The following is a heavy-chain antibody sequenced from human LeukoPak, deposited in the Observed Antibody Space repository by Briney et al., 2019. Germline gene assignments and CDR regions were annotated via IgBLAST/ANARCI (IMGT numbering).Heavy chain of an antibody. D-gene: IGHD6-13*01. V-gene: IGHV3-53*01. CDR2: IYTDGST. J-gene: IGHJ4*02. Sequence: GGSLRLSCAASGFTVSANYMSWVRQAPGKGLEWVSVIYTDGSTYFADSVKGRFTISRDDSKNTLYLQMNSLRAEDTAVYYCAKEGDSYSSSWYAADYWGQGTLVTVSS. CDR1: GFTVSANY. CDR3: AKEGDSYSSSWYAADY.